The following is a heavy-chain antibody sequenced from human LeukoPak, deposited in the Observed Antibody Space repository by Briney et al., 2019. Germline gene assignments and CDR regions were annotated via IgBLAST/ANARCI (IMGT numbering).Heavy chain of an antibody. CDR3: ARVAYNWNYGNRGYFDY. V-gene: IGHV3-30-3*01. Sequence: PGGSLRLSCAASGFNFSSYPMHWVRQTPGKGLEWVAVISYDEDNKYYVDSVKGRSTISRDNSKNTLYLQMNSLRAEDTALYYCARVAYNWNYGNRGYFDYWGQGTLVTVSS. D-gene: IGHD1-7*01. CDR2: ISYDEDNK. CDR1: GFNFSSYP. J-gene: IGHJ4*02.